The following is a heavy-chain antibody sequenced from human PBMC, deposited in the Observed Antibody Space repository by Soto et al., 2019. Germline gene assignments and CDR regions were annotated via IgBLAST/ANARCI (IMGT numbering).Heavy chain of an antibody. D-gene: IGHD6-19*01. J-gene: IGHJ4*02. CDR3: ARENWQYSSGWYYFDY. V-gene: IGHV6-1*01. CDR1: GGSVSSNSAA. CDR2: TYYRSKWYN. Sequence: SQTLSLTFAISGGSVSSNSAAWNWIRPSPSRGLEWLGRTYYRSKWYNDYAVSVKSRITINPDTSKNQFSLQLNSVTPEDTAVYYCARENWQYSSGWYYFDYWGQGTLVTVS.